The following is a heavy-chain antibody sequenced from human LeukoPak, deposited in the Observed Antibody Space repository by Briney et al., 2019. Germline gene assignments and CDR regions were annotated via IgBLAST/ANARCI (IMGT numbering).Heavy chain of an antibody. CDR2: ISASGGST. CDR1: GFTFSSSA. V-gene: IGHV3-23*01. Sequence: GGSLRLSCAASGFTFSSSAMSWVRQVPGKGLEWVSGISASGGSTNYADSVRGRFTISRDSSKNTLCLQMNSLRAEDTAMYYCARGLRHCDRTSCFQPFDCWGQGTLVTVSS. J-gene: IGHJ4*02. D-gene: IGHD2-2*01. CDR3: ARGLRHCDRTSCFQPFDC.